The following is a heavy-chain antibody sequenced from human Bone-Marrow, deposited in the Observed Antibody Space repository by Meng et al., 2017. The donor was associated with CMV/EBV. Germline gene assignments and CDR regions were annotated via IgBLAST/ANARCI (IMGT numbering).Heavy chain of an antibody. CDR2: ISSSGSTI. CDR3: ASGGWYSSGWYDY. V-gene: IGHV3-48*04. Sequence: GESLKISCAASGFTFSSYAMSWVRQAPGKGLEWVSYISSSGSTIYYADSVKGRFTISRDNAKNSLYLQMNSLRAEDTAVYYCASGGWYSSGWYDYWGQGTLVTVSS. J-gene: IGHJ4*02. D-gene: IGHD6-19*01. CDR1: GFTFSSYA.